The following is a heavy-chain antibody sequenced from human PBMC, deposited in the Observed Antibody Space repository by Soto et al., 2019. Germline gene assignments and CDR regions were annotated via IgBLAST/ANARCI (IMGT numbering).Heavy chain of an antibody. J-gene: IGHJ6*02. Sequence: GASVKVSCKASGGTFSSYAISWVRQAPGQGLEWMGWISAYNGNTNYAQKLQGRVTMTTDTSTSTAYMELRSLRSDDTAVYYCASSIVVVAATRYYGMDVWGQGTTVTVSS. CDR1: GGTFSSYA. CDR2: ISAYNGNT. V-gene: IGHV1-18*01. CDR3: ASSIVVVAATRYYGMDV. D-gene: IGHD2-15*01.